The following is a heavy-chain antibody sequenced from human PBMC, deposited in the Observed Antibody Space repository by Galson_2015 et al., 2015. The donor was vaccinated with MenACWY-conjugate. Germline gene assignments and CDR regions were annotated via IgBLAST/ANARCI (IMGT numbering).Heavy chain of an antibody. J-gene: IGHJ4*02. V-gene: IGHV3-23*01. CDR3: AKVGEVSGELLVSDTCFDY. CDR1: GFTFSSYA. CDR2: ISGSGGST. Sequence: SLRLSCAASGFTFSSYAMNWVRQAPGKGLEWVSGISGSGGSTYYADSVKGRFTISRDNSKNTLCLQMNSLRADDTAVYYCAKVGEVSGELLVSDTCFDYWGQGTLVTVSS. D-gene: IGHD3-16*01.